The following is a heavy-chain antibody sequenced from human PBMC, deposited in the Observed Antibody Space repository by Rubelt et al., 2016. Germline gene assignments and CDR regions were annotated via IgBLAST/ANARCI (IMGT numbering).Heavy chain of an antibody. CDR2: INHSGST. V-gene: IGHV4-34*01. D-gene: IGHD1-1*01. J-gene: IGHJ4*02. CDR3: ARGYRTSRPPII. Sequence: QVQLQQWGAGLLKPSETLSLTCAVYGGSFSGYYWSWIRQPPGKGLEWIGEINHSGSTNYNPPLKGGVTLSVDTSKNQFSRKLSSVTAADTEVYYCARGYRTSRPPIIWGQGTLVTVSS. CDR1: GGSFSGYY.